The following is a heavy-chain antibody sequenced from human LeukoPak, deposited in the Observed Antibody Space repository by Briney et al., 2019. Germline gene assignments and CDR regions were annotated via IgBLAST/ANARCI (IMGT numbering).Heavy chain of an antibody. J-gene: IGHJ4*02. D-gene: IGHD6-19*01. CDR3: ARDRHGSGWWSRTLYYFDY. V-gene: IGHV4-39*07. CDR1: GGSISSSSYY. Sequence: KTSETLSLTCTVSGGSISSSSYYWGWIRQPPGKGLEWIGSIYYSGSTYYNPSLKSRVTISVDTSKNQFSLKLSSVTAADTAVYYCARDRHGSGWWSRTLYYFDYWGQGTLVTVSS. CDR2: IYYSGST.